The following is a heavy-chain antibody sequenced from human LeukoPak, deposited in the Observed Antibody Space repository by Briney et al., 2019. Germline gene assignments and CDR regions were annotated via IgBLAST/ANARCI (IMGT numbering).Heavy chain of an antibody. D-gene: IGHD5/OR15-5a*01. V-gene: IGHV1-2*02. CDR2: INRKSGDT. Sequence: ASVKVSCKASGYTFTGYYMHWVRQAPGQGLEWMGWINRKSGDTHYAQKFQGRVTMTRDTSISTAYMEMTRLRSDDTAVYYCAREGSVSAQRGYWYFDLWGRGTLVTVSS. CDR1: GYTFTGYY. J-gene: IGHJ2*01. CDR3: AREGSVSAQRGYWYFDL.